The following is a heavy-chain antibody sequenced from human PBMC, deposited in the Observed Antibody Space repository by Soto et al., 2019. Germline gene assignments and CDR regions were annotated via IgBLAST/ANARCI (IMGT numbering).Heavy chain of an antibody. J-gene: IGHJ6*02. CDR1: GGSITSYY. Sequence: SETLSLTCTVSGGSITSYYWSWIRQPPGKGLEWIGYIFYSGSTNYNPSLTSRVTLSVDTSKNQLSLKLTSVNAADTAVYYCARDYYGSGSYYNVLAGMDVWGQGTTVTVS. CDR3: ARDYYGSGSYYNVLAGMDV. V-gene: IGHV4-59*01. D-gene: IGHD3-10*01. CDR2: IFYSGST.